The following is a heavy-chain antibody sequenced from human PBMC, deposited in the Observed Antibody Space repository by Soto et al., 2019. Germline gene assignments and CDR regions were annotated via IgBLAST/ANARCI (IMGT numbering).Heavy chain of an antibody. V-gene: IGHV3-33*01. Sequence: QVQLVESGGGVVQPGRSLRLSCTASGFTFSTFALHWVRQGPGKGLEWVAIIWPDGNDKYYADSVKGRFTISSDNSKNTLSLQMNRRRDEDTAVYYCVRGSSCSNGVRYNLGWFGPWGQGTLVTVSS. CDR3: VRGSSCSNGVRYNLGWFGP. J-gene: IGHJ5*02. CDR2: IWPDGNDK. D-gene: IGHD2-8*01. CDR1: GFTFSTFA.